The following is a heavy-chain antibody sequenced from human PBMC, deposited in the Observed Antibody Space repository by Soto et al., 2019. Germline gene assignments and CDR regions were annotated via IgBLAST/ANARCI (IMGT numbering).Heavy chain of an antibody. CDR2: IKSDGST. J-gene: IGHJ4*01. D-gene: IGHD5-12*01. V-gene: IGHV3-74*01. Sequence: EVQLVESGGGSVQPGGSLRLSCAVSGFIFTNYWMHWVRQVPGKGLEWVSRIKSDGSTYYADSVKGRFTLSRDNAKNTVYLQMNSLRAEDTAVYYCARGGYVIYGVDQWGQGTPVTVSS. CDR3: ARGGYVIYGVDQ. CDR1: GFIFTNYW.